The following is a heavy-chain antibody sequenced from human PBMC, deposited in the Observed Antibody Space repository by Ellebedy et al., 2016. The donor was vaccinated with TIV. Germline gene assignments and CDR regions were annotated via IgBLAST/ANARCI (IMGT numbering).Heavy chain of an antibody. J-gene: IGHJ4*02. Sequence: GGSLRLXXAASGFSVSSKYMSWVRQAPGKGLEWVSVVYSGGSTYYADSVKGRFTISRDNSKNTLYLQMNSLRAEDTAVYYCAREGGADDYGDYLAYWGQGTLVTVSS. CDR3: AREGGADDYGDYLAY. CDR2: VYSGGST. CDR1: GFSVSSKY. V-gene: IGHV3-53*01. D-gene: IGHD4-17*01.